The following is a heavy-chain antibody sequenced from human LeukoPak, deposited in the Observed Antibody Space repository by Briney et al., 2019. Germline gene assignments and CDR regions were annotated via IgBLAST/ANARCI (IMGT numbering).Heavy chain of an antibody. CDR2: IKQDGSGK. D-gene: IGHD3-3*01. CDR1: GFTFSSYW. CDR3: ARTYDFWSGYYFDY. J-gene: IGHJ4*02. V-gene: IGHV3-7*01. Sequence: GGSLRLSCAASGFTFSSYWMSWVRQAPGKGLEWVANIKQDGSGKYYVDSVKGRFTISRDNAKNSLYLQMNSLRAEDTAVYYCARTYDFWSGYYFDYWGQGTLVTVSS.